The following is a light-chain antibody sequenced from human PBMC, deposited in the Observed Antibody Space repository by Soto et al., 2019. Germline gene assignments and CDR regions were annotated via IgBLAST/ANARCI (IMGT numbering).Light chain of an antibody. Sequence: QSVLTQPPSVSGAPGQRVTISCTGSSSNIGAGYDVHWYQQLPGTAPKLLIYGNSNRPSWVPDRFSGSKSGTSASLAITGLQAEDEADYSCQSYDSSLSAVVFGGGTKLTVL. J-gene: IGLJ2*01. V-gene: IGLV1-40*01. CDR2: GNS. CDR1: SSNIGAGYD. CDR3: QSYDSSLSAVV.